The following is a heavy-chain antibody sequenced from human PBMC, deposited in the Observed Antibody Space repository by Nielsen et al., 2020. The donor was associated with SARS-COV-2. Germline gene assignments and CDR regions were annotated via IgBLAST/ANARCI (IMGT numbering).Heavy chain of an antibody. J-gene: IGHJ4*02. CDR3: AREFALRDTAYFDY. CDR2: ISGSGGST. Sequence: ESLKISCAASGFTFSSYAMSWVRQAPGKGLEWVSAISGSGGSTYYADSVKGRFTISRDNSRNTVYLQMNSLRPEDTAVYYCAREFALRDTAYFDYWGQGTLVTVSS. CDR1: GFTFSSYA. D-gene: IGHD5-18*01. V-gene: IGHV3-23*01.